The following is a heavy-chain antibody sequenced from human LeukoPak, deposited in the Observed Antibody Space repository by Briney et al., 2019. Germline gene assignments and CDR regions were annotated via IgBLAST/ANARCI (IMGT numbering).Heavy chain of an antibody. V-gene: IGHV4-59*08. J-gene: IGHJ5*02. CDR1: GVSISGYY. Sequence: SETLSLTCTVSGVSISGYYWNWIRQPPGKGLEWIGYIYYSGSTNYNPSLKSRVTVSVDTSKNQFSLKLSSVTAADTAVYYCARSYNWFDPWGQGTLVTVSS. CDR3: ARSYNWFDP. CDR2: IYYSGST.